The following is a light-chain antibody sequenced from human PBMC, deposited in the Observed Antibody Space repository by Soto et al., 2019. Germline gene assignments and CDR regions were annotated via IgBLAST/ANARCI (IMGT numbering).Light chain of an antibody. CDR1: QGISNY. CDR3: QKYNSAPPLT. CDR2: AAS. Sequence: DIQMAQSPSSLSASVGDRVTITCRASQGISNYLAWYQQKPGKVPKLLIYAASTLQSGVPSRFSGSGSGTDFTLTISSLQPEDVATYYCQKYNSAPPLTFGGGTKVEIK. V-gene: IGKV1-27*01. J-gene: IGKJ4*01.